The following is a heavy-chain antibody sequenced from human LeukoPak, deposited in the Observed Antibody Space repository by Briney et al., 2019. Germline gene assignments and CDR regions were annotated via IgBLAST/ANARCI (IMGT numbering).Heavy chain of an antibody. D-gene: IGHD3-3*01. CDR2: IKRKTDGGTT. CDR3: TPEGLEGAISSDFDY. Sequence: PGGSLRLSCTASGFTFSNAWMSWVRQAPGKGLEWVGRIKRKTDGGTTDYAAPVKGRLTISRDDSKNTLFLQMNSLKTEDTAVYYCTPEGLEGAISSDFDYWGQGILVTVSS. J-gene: IGHJ4*02. CDR1: GFTFSNAW. V-gene: IGHV3-15*01.